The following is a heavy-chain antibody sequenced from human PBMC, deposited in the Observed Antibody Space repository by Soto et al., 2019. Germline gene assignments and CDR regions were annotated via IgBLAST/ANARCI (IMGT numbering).Heavy chain of an antibody. Sequence: GGSLRLSCAASGFTFSSYSMNWVRQAPGKGLEWVSSISSSSSYIYYADSVKGRFTISRDNAKNSLYLQMNSLRAEDTAVYYCARPGKRRTLVGGAFDIWGQGTMVTVSS. V-gene: IGHV3-21*04. CDR1: GFTFSSYS. CDR3: ARPGKRRTLVGGAFDI. J-gene: IGHJ3*02. D-gene: IGHD6-6*01. CDR2: ISSSSSYI.